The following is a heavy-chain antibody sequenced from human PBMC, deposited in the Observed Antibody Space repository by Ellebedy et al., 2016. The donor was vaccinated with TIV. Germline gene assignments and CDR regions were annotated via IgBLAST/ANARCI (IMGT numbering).Heavy chain of an antibody. CDR2: ISDDGRKD. Sequence: PGGSLRLSCSASGFTYNQYGMHWVRQAPGKGLEWVAVISDDGRKDYYSESAKGRFTTSRDNSKNTLLLLMNSLRSEDTAMYYCARDKVGRYYGSGSYTDHWGQGTLVVVSS. CDR3: ARDKVGRYYGSGSYTDH. D-gene: IGHD3-10*01. V-gene: IGHV3-30*03. J-gene: IGHJ4*02. CDR1: GFTYNQYG.